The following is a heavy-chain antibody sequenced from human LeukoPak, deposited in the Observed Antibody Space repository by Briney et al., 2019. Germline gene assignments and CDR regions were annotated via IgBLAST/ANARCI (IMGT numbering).Heavy chain of an antibody. CDR1: GFTFSSYG. D-gene: IGHD2-15*01. Sequence: GGSLRLSCAASGFTFSSYGMHWVRQAPGKGLEWVAFIRYDGSNKYYADSVKGRFTISRDNSRNTLYLLMNSLRAEDTAIYYCARASYCSGGSCYTDYWGQGTLVTVSS. J-gene: IGHJ4*02. CDR3: ARASYCSGGSCYTDY. CDR2: IRYDGSNK. V-gene: IGHV3-30*02.